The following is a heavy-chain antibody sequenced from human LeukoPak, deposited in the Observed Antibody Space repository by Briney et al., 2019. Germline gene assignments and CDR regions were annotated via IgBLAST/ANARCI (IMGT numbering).Heavy chain of an antibody. Sequence: PSETLSLTCAVYGGSFSGYYWSWIRQPPGKGPEWIGEINHSGSTNYNPSLKSRVTISVDTSKNQFSLKLSSVTAADTAVYYCARHRGYGSGSYYQNYYYYYYMDVWGKGTTVTISS. D-gene: IGHD3-10*01. CDR3: ARHRGYGSGSYYQNYYYYYYMDV. CDR2: INHSGST. CDR1: GGSFSGYY. V-gene: IGHV4-34*01. J-gene: IGHJ6*03.